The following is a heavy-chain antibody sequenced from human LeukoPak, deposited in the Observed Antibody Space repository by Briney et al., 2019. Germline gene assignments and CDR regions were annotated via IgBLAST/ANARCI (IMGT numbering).Heavy chain of an antibody. V-gene: IGHV4-4*02. CDR3: SRENGAFSPFGY. Sequence: SGTLSLTCGVSGGSISNTNWWSWVRQPPGRGLEWFGEISLTGLTHYNPSLESRVTVSLDKSKNQLSLNLTSVTAADTAVYYCSRENGAFSPFGYWGQGTLVTVLS. CDR1: GGSISNTNW. J-gene: IGHJ4*02. D-gene: IGHD2-8*01. CDR2: ISLTGLT.